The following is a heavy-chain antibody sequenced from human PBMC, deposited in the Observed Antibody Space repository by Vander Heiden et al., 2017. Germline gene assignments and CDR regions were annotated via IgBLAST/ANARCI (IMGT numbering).Heavy chain of an antibody. CDR1: GFTFSPYS. CDR2: ISSSSSYT. Sequence: EVQLVESGGGLVTPGGSLRPSCAASGFTFSPYSMNWVRQDTGKGLEWVSSISSSSSYTYYADSVKGRFTISRDNTKNSLYLQMNSLRAEDTAVYYCARDRKEDMPVFGIIIFDYWGQGTLVTVSA. J-gene: IGHJ4*02. V-gene: IGHV3-21*01. CDR3: ARDRKEDMPVFGIIIFDY. D-gene: IGHD3-3*01.